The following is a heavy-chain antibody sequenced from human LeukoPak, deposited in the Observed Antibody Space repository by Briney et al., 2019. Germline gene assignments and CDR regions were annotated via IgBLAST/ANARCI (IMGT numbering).Heavy chain of an antibody. CDR3: ARDRDVVVRRGYYYYYGMDV. J-gene: IGHJ6*04. CDR2: INSDGSST. D-gene: IGHD2-2*01. Sequence: GGSLRLSCAASGFTFSSYWMHWVRHAPGKGLVWVSRINSDGSSTNYADSVKGRFTISRDNAKNTLYLQMNSLRAEDTAVYYCARDRDVVVRRGYYYYYGMDVWGKGTTVTVSS. V-gene: IGHV3-74*01. CDR1: GFTFSSYW.